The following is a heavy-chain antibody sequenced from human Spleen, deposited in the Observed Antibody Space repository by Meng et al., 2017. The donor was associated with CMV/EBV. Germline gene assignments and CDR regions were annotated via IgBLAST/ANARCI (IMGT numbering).Heavy chain of an antibody. V-gene: IGHV3-23*01. CDR3: GKPDFSYYYYYGMDV. D-gene: IGHD4-11*01. CDR1: GFTFSSYW. J-gene: IGHJ6*02. CDR2: ISDRGGNT. Sequence: GGSLRLSCAASGFTFSSYWMHWVRQAPGKGLEWVSTISDRGGNTYYADSVKGRFTISRDNSKNMLYLQMNSLRAEDTAVYYCGKPDFSYYYYYGMDVWGQGTTVTVSS.